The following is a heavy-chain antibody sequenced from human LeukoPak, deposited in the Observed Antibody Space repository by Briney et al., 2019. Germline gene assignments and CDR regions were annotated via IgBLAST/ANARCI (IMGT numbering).Heavy chain of an antibody. V-gene: IGHV1-46*01. CDR3: ARDNSVGDIVWWFDP. Sequence: VASVKVSCKASGYSFTSHYMHWVRQAPGQGLEWMGLINPSGSSTLYAQKFQGRVTMTRDMSTTTDYMELSSLRSEGTAVYYCARDNSVGDIVWWFDPWGQGTLVTVSS. CDR2: INPSGSST. J-gene: IGHJ5*02. D-gene: IGHD3-16*02. CDR1: GYSFTSHY.